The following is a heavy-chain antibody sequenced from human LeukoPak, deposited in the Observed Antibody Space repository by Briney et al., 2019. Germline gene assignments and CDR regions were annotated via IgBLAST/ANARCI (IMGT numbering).Heavy chain of an antibody. CDR2: IYYSGST. CDR3: ALGEPPDYYGMDV. D-gene: IGHD3-10*01. J-gene: IGHJ6*04. CDR1: GGSISSGDYY. Sequence: PSETLSLTCTVSGGSISSGDYYWSWIRQPPGKGLEWIGYIYYSGSTYYNPSLKSRVTISVDTSKNQFSLKLSSVTAADTAVYYCALGEPPDYYGMDVWGKGTTVTVSS. V-gene: IGHV4-30-4*01.